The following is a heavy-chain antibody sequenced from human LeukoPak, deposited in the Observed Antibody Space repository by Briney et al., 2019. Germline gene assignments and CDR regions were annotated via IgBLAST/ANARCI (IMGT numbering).Heavy chain of an antibody. CDR2: IYYSGST. CDR1: GGPLSNYY. D-gene: IGHD3-10*01. CDR3: ARGVKGTKFDY. V-gene: IGHV4-59*01. J-gene: IGHJ4*02. Sequence: SETLSLTCTASGGPLSNYYWSWIRQPPAKGLEWIGYIYYSGSTNYNPSLKSRVTISVDTSKHQFSLKLSSVTAADTAVYYCARGVKGTKFDYWSQGTLVTVSS.